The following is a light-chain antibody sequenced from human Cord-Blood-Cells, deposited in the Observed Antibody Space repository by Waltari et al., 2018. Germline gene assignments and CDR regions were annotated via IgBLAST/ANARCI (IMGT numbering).Light chain of an antibody. CDR3: QVWDSSSVV. Sequence: SYVLTQPHSVSVAPGKKARITCGGNIIGSKSVHWYQQKPGQAPVLGIYYDSDRPSGIPERFSGSNSVNTATLTISRVEAGDEADYYCQVWDSSSVVFGGGTKLTVL. J-gene: IGLJ2*01. CDR2: YDS. V-gene: IGLV3-21*04. CDR1: IIGSKS.